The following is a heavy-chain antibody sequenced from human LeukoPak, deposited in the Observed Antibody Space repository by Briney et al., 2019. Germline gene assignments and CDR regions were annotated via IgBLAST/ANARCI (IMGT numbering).Heavy chain of an antibody. D-gene: IGHD1-26*01. Sequence: GGSLRLSCAASGFAVSTNYLSWVRQAPGKGREWVSVIYSDGSTYYTDSVKGRFTISRDNSKNTLYLQVNSLRPEDTAVYYCARDQRSESYYPWGWFDPWGQGTLVTVSS. CDR2: IYSDGST. CDR3: ARDQRSESYYPWGWFDP. CDR1: GFAVSTNY. J-gene: IGHJ5*02. V-gene: IGHV3-66*02.